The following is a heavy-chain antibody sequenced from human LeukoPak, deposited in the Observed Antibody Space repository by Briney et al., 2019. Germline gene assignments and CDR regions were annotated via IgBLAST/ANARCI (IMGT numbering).Heavy chain of an antibody. CDR2: INPSGGST. CDR3: ARDGSGSYFLDYYYYYTDV. V-gene: IGHV1-46*01. Sequence: ASVKVSCKASGYTFTSYYMHWVRQAPGQGLEWMGIINPSGGSTSYAQKFQGRVTMTRDMSTSTVYMELSSLRSDDTAVYYCARDGSGSYFLDYYYYYTDVWGKGTTVTVSS. J-gene: IGHJ6*03. D-gene: IGHD3-10*01. CDR1: GYTFTSYY.